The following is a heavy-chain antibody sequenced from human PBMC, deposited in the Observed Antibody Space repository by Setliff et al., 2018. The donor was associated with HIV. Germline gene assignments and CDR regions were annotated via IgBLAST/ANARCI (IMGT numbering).Heavy chain of an antibody. CDR3: ASMIRGINSPIDF. CDR1: SGSISGSNYY. V-gene: IGHV4-39*01. Sequence: SETLSLTCTVSSGSISGSNYYWGRLRQPPGKGLEWIGVVYYSGNTYYNPSLTSRVAISVDTSNNQFSLRLSSVTAADTAIYYCASMIRGINSPIDFWGQGTLVTVSS. CDR2: VYYSGNT. D-gene: IGHD3-10*01. J-gene: IGHJ4*02.